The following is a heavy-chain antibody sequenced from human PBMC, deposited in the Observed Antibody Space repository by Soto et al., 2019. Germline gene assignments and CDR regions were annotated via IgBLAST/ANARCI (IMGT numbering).Heavy chain of an antibody. CDR3: ARGWAYCGGDCSLFDY. V-gene: IGHV4-59*01. D-gene: IGHD2-21*02. CDR1: GGSISSYY. CDR2: IYYSGST. Sequence: PSETLSLTCTVSGGSISSYYWSWIRQPPGKGLEWIGYIYYSGSTNYNPSLKSRVTISVDTSKNQFSLKLSSVTAADTAVYYCARGWAYCGGDCSLFDYWGQGTLVTVSS. J-gene: IGHJ4*02.